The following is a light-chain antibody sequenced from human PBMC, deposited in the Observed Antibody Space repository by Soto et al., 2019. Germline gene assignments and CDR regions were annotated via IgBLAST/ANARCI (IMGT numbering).Light chain of an antibody. V-gene: IGKV1-12*01. CDR2: TAS. J-gene: IGKJ4*01. CDR1: QGISSL. Sequence: DIQMTQSPSSVSASVGDRVTITCRASQGISSLLAWYQQKPGKAPNLLIHTASSLQSGVPSRFSGSGSGTEFTLTISSLQPGGFATYYCQQANSFPLTFGGGTKVEIK. CDR3: QQANSFPLT.